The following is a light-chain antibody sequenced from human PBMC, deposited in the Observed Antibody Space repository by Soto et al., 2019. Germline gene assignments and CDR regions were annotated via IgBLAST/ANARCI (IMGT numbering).Light chain of an antibody. CDR3: QQYNNWRLLT. CDR1: QSVSSN. Sequence: EIEMTQSPATLSVSPGERATLYCRASQSVSSNLAWYQQKAGQAPRLLILCASTRATGIPARFSGSGSGTEFTLTISSLQSEDFAVYYCQQYNNWRLLTFGQGSNVDIK. V-gene: IGKV3-15*01. J-gene: IGKJ1*01. CDR2: CAS.